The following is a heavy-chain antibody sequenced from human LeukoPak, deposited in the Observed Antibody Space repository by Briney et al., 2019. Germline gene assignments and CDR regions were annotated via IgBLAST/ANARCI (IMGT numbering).Heavy chain of an antibody. V-gene: IGHV1-2*02. D-gene: IGHD1-26*01. CDR3: ARGTGSSWFDP. J-gene: IGHJ5*02. Sequence: ASVKVSCKASGYTFTSYYMHWVRQAPGQGLEWMGWLNTYGGGTKCAQNFQDRVTMTRDTSINSAYMELSGLRSDDTAVYYCARGTGSSWFDPWGQGTLVTVSS. CDR1: GYTFTSYY. CDR2: LNTYGGGT.